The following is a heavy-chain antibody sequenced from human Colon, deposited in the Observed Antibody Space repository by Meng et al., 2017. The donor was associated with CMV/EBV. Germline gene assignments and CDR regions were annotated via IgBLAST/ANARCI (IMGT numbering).Heavy chain of an antibody. D-gene: IGHD7-27*01. CDR1: GYAFNKYY. V-gene: IGHV1-46*02. CDR3: AITLRNWGNWFDP. CDR2: INPGGDST. Sequence: ASVKVSCKASGYAFNKYYFHWVRQAPGQGLEWMGIINPGGDSTNYAQSFQGRVTMTRDTSTSTVYMELSGLRSADTAIYYCAITLRNWGNWFDPWGQVSLVTVSS. J-gene: IGHJ5*02.